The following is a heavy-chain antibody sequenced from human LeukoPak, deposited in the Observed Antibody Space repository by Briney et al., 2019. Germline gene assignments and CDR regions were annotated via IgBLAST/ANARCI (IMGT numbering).Heavy chain of an antibody. J-gene: IGHJ4*02. CDR2: IYYSGST. CDR3: ARVYGHLHYFDY. Sequence: SETLSLTCTVSGGSISSSSYYWGWIRQPPGKGLEWIGSIYYSGSTYYNPSLKSRVTISVATSKNQFSLKLSSVTAADTAVYYCARVYGHLHYFDYWGQGTLVTVSS. D-gene: IGHD2-8*01. V-gene: IGHV4-39*01. CDR1: GGSISSSSYY.